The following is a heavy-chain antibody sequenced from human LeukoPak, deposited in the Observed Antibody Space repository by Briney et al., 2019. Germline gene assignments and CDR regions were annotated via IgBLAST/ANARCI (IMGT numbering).Heavy chain of an antibody. J-gene: IGHJ6*03. CDR1: GFTFSSYW. CDR3: ARDPSRYSGSHSYYYYYYMDV. D-gene: IGHD1-26*01. CDR2: IKQDGSEK. V-gene: IGHV3-7*01. Sequence: PGGSLRLSCAASGFTFSSYWMSWVRQAPGKGLEWVANIKQDGSEKYYVDSVKGRFTISRDNAKNSLYLQMDSLRAEDTAVYYCARDPSRYSGSHSYYYYYYMDVWGKGTTVTVSS.